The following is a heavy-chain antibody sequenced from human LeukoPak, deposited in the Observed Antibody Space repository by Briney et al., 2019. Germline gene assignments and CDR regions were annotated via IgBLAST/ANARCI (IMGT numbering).Heavy chain of an antibody. D-gene: IGHD6-6*01. V-gene: IGHV3-7*01. J-gene: IGHJ4*02. CDR3: ARERGAARTLDY. CDR2: IKEDGSEK. CDR1: GFTFSSNW. Sequence: GGSLRLSCGASGFTFSSNWMSWVRQAPGKGLEWVANIKEDGSEKYYVDSVKGRFTISRDNAKNSLYLQMNSLRAEDTAVYYCARERGAARTLDYWGQGTLVTVSS.